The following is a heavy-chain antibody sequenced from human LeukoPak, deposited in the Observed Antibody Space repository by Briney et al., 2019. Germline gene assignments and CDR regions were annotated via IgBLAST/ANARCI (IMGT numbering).Heavy chain of an antibody. Sequence: ASVKVSCKASGYTFTSYAMNWVRQAPGKGLEWMGGFDPEDGETIYAQKFQGRVTMTEDTSTDTAYMELSSLRSEDTAVYYCATSTLAATTAFDIWGQGTMVTVSS. CDR2: FDPEDGET. V-gene: IGHV1-24*01. CDR3: ATSTLAATTAFDI. J-gene: IGHJ3*02. D-gene: IGHD2-15*01. CDR1: GYTFTSYA.